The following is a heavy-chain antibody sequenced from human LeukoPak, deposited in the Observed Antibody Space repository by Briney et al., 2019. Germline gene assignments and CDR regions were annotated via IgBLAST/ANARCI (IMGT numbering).Heavy chain of an antibody. Sequence: GGSLRLSCAASGFTFSSYAMSWVRQAPGKGLEWVSGISGSGGSTYYADSVKGRFTSSRDNSKNTLYLQMNSLRAEDTAVYYCAKISVGIAARPGGSETPDYWGQGTLVTVSS. CDR3: AKISVGIAARPGGSETPDY. D-gene: IGHD6-6*01. J-gene: IGHJ4*02. CDR2: ISGSGGST. CDR1: GFTFSSYA. V-gene: IGHV3-23*01.